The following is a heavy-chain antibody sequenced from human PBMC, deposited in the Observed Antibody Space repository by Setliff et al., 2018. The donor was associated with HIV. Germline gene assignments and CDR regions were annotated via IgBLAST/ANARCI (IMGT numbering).Heavy chain of an antibody. CDR3: AKVGANCGHDCFPLYMDV. CDR1: GSTFSNYW. CDR2: ISGSSAYI. V-gene: IGHV3-21*04. J-gene: IGHJ6*03. Sequence: GGSLRLSCAASGSTFSNYWMSWVRQAPGKGLEWISSISGSSAYIYYADSVKGRFIISRDNAKNSLYLQLNSLRADDTAVYYCAKVGANCGHDCFPLYMDVWGKGTTVTVPS. D-gene: IGHD2-21*01.